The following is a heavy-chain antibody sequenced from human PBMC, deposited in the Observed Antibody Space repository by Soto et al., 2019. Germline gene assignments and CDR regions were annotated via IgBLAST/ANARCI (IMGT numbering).Heavy chain of an antibody. D-gene: IGHD2-21*01. CDR2: INSDGTIS. CDR1: GFTFSSYG. CDR3: ARLSGDHSAFFSYGMDA. V-gene: IGHV3-74*01. J-gene: IGHJ6*02. Sequence: GGSLRLSCAASGFTFSSYGMHWVRQASGKGPEWLSGINSDGTISSYADSVKGRFTISRDNARNTLSLQMNSLRADDTAVYYCARLSGDHSAFFSYGMDAWGQGTTVTVSS.